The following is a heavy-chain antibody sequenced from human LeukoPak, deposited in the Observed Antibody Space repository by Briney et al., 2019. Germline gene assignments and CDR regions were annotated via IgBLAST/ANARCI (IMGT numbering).Heavy chain of an antibody. V-gene: IGHV4-39*01. Sequence: SETLSLTCTVSGGSISSSSHSWGWIRRPPGKGLEWIGSIYYSGSTYYNPSLKSRVTISVDTSKNQFSLKLSSVTAADTAVYYCARDWANCGGDCSPFDYWGQGTLVTVSS. CDR3: ARDWANCGGDCSPFDY. J-gene: IGHJ4*02. CDR2: IYYSGST. CDR1: GGSISSSSHS. D-gene: IGHD2-21*02.